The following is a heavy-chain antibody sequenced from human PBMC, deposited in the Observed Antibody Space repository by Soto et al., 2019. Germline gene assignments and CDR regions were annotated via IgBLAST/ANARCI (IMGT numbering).Heavy chain of an antibody. CDR1: GGTFSSYA. Sequence: QVQLGQSWAEVNKPGSSVKVSCKASGGTFSSYAISWVRQAPGQGLEGMGGIIPISGTANYAHSFQGRVKIPADESTSTAYMELSSLSSEDTAVYYCARSQGSSTSLEIYYYYYYGMDVWGQGTTVTVSS. J-gene: IGHJ6*01. CDR3: ARSQGSSTSLEIYYYYYYGMDV. V-gene: IGHV1-69*01. CDR2: IIPISGTA. D-gene: IGHD2-2*01.